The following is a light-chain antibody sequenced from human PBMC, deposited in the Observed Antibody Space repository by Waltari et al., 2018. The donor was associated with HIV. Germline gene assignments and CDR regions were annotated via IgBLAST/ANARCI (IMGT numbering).Light chain of an antibody. Sequence: DIQMTQSPSTLSASIGDRVTITCRASQSISTLLAWYQQKPGKAPKLLIYRASTLESGVLSRFRGSGAGTDYTATISGMQPDDFVTYDCKEYNTFGFDPGTKVDIK. CDR2: RAS. J-gene: IGKJ3*01. CDR1: QSISTL. CDR3: KEYNTFG. V-gene: IGKV1-5*03.